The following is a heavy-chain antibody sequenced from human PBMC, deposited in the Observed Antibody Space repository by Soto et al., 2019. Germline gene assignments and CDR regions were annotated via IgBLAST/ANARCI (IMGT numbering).Heavy chain of an antibody. Sequence: PSETLSLTCAVSGASISSSNWWTWVRQPPGKGLEWIGEIYHGGGTNYNPSLKSRVTISVDKSKNQFSLHLSSVIAAGTAVYFCARGVRYGDYVYWGQGTLVTVSS. CDR1: GASISSSNW. V-gene: IGHV4-4*02. CDR3: ARGVRYGDYVY. J-gene: IGHJ4*02. CDR2: IYHGGGT. D-gene: IGHD4-17*01.